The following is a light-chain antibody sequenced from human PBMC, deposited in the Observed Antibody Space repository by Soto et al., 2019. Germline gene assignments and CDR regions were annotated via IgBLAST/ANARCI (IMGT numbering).Light chain of an antibody. CDR3: QQYYSYPLT. CDR1: QGISSY. Sequence: IQMTHSPSTLSASVGDRVTITCLASQGISSYLAWYQQKPGKAPKLLIYAASTLQSGVPSRFSGSGSGTDFTLTISCLQSEDFATYYCQQYYSYPLTFGGGTKVDIK. V-gene: IGKV1-8*01. CDR2: AAS. J-gene: IGKJ4*01.